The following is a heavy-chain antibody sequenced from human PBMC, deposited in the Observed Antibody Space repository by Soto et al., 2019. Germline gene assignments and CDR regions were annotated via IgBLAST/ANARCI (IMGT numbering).Heavy chain of an antibody. V-gene: IGHV3-23*01. D-gene: IGHD3-10*01. CDR2: ISGSGGST. J-gene: IGHJ4*02. CDR1: GFTFSSYA. Sequence: EVQLLESGGGLVQPGGSLRLSCAASGFTFSSYAMSWVRQAPGKGLEWVSAISGSGGSTYYADSVKGRFTISRDNSKNTQYLQMNSLRAEDTAVYYCAKAKYYYGSGPIDYWGPGPLVTVSS. CDR3: AKAKYYYGSGPIDY.